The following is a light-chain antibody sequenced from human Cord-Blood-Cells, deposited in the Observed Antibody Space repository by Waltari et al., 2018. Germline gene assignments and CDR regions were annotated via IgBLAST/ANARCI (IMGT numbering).Light chain of an antibody. V-gene: IGKV1-39*01. CDR3: QQSYSTPFT. Sequence: DIQMTQSPSSLSASVGDRVTITCRASQGISSYLNGYQQKPGKAPTLLIYAASSLQSGVPSRFSGSGSETDFTLPISSLQPEDFATYYCQQSYSTPFTFGPGTKVDIK. J-gene: IGKJ3*01. CDR1: QGISSY. CDR2: AAS.